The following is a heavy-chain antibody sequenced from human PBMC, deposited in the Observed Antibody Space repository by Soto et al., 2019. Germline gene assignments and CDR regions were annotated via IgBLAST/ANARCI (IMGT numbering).Heavy chain of an antibody. D-gene: IGHD2-2*01. CDR2: VHHSGSA. Sequence: SETLSLTCIVSGDCISSSNYWWGWFRQPPGKGLEWIGSVHHSGSAYYTPSLKSRATRVEDTSKNQGSVKLRSVTAAGSAVYSCARHFRHAWHFQHWGQGTLVTVSS. CDR1: GDCISSSNYW. V-gene: IGHV4-39*01. J-gene: IGHJ1*01. CDR3: ARHFRHAWHFQH.